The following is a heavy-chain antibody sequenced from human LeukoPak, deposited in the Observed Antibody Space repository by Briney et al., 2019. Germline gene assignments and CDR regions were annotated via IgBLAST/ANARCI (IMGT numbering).Heavy chain of an antibody. Sequence: PGGSLRLSCAASGFTFSSYAMGWVRQAPGKGLEWVSAISGSGGSTYYADSVKGRFTISRDNSKNTLYLQMNSLRAEDTAVYYCAKTMYYYDSSGYYYFQHWGQGTLVTVSS. D-gene: IGHD3-22*01. V-gene: IGHV3-23*01. CDR2: ISGSGGST. J-gene: IGHJ1*01. CDR1: GFTFSSYA. CDR3: AKTMYYYDSSGYYYFQH.